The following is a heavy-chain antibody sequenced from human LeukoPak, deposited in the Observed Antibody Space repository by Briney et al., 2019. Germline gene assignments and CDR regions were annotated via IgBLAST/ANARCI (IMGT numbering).Heavy chain of an antibody. Sequence: GGSLRLSCAASGFTVTSYGMHWVRQAPGKGLEWVTFIRHDGSNKYYTDSVKGRFTISRDNSKNTLYLQMNSLRPEDTAVYYCAKDTAYYYDSSGPLFDNWGQGTLVTVSS. J-gene: IGHJ4*02. V-gene: IGHV3-30*02. CDR2: IRHDGSNK. D-gene: IGHD3-22*01. CDR3: AKDTAYYYDSSGPLFDN. CDR1: GFTVTSYG.